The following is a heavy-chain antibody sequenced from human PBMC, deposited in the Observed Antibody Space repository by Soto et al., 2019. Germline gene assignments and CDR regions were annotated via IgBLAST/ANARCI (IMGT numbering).Heavy chain of an antibody. V-gene: IGHV3-53*01. Sequence: GGSLRLSCAISGFSVSSSYLSWVRQAPGKGLEWVSVHYSGGSTYYADSVQGRFTISRDKSNNTLYLQMRRVRAEDTAVYFCARHRHPRGTVGATSPLDPWGQGTRVTVSS. CDR1: GFSVSSSY. J-gene: IGHJ5*02. CDR2: HYSGGST. D-gene: IGHD1-26*01. CDR3: ARHRHPRGTVGATSPLDP.